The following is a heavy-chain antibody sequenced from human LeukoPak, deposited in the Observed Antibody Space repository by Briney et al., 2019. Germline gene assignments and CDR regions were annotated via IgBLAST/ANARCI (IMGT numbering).Heavy chain of an antibody. J-gene: IGHJ5*02. V-gene: IGHV5-51*01. CDR2: IYPGDSDT. D-gene: IGHD6-13*01. CDR1: GYSFTSYW. CDR3: ARQGYSSSPFFNRFDP. Sequence: GESLKISCKGSGYSFTSYWIGWVRQMPGKGLEWIGIIYPGDSDTRYSPSFQGQVTISADKSISTAYLQWSSLKASDTAMYYCARQGYSSSPFFNRFDPWGQGTLVTVSS.